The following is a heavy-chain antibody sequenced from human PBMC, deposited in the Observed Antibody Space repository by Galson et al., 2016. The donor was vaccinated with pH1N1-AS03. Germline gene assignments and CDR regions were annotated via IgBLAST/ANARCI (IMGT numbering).Heavy chain of an antibody. CDR2: IYPGDSDT. CDR1: GYIFTSYW. V-gene: IGHV5-51*01. D-gene: IGHD5-24*01. J-gene: IGHJ4*02. CDR3: ARQVRDGYNDYFDY. Sequence: QSGAEVKKPGESLKISCKTSGYIFTSYWVAWVRHMPGKGLEWMGIIYPGDSDTRYSPSFQGQVTILADRSINTAYLQWSSLMASDTAIYYCARQVRDGYNDYFDYWGQGILVTVSS.